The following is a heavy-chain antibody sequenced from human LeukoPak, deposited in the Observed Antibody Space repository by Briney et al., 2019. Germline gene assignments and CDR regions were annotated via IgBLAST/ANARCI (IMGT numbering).Heavy chain of an antibody. CDR1: GFTFSSYS. CDR3: ARESVAGMGRWFDP. D-gene: IGHD6-19*01. J-gene: IGHJ5*02. Sequence: GGSLRLSCAASGFTFSSYSMNWVRQAPGKGLEWVSSISSSSSYIYYADSVKGRFTVSRDNAKNSLYLQMNSLRAEDTAVYYCARESVAGMGRWFDPWGQGTLVTVSS. V-gene: IGHV3-21*01. CDR2: ISSSSSYI.